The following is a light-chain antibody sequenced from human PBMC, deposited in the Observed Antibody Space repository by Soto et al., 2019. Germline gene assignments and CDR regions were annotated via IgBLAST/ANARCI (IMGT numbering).Light chain of an antibody. CDR2: DAP. Sequence: DIQMTQSPSTLSASVGDRVTITCRASQSISSWLAWYQQKPGKAPKLLIYDAPNLESGVPSRFSGSGSETAFTLTISSLQPDDFATYYCQQYNRYSFTFGGGTKVDIK. V-gene: IGKV1-5*01. J-gene: IGKJ4*01. CDR1: QSISSW. CDR3: QQYNRYSFT.